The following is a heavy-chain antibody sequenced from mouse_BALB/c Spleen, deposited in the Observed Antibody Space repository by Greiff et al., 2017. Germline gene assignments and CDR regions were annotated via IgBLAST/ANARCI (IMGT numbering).Heavy chain of an antibody. CDR3: NAYYYGSRDY. V-gene: IGHV14-4*02. J-gene: IGHJ2*01. Sequence: VQLKQSGAELVRSGASVKLSCTASGFNIKDYYMHWVKQRPEQGLEWIGWIDPENGDTEYAPKFQGKATMTADTSSNTAYLQLSSLTSEDTAVYYCNAYYYGSRDYWGQGTTLTVSS. CDR1: GFNIKDYY. D-gene: IGHD1-1*01. CDR2: IDPENGDT.